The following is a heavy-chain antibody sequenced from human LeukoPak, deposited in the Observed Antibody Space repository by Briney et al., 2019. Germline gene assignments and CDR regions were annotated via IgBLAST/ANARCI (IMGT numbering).Heavy chain of an antibody. V-gene: IGHV3-23*01. CDR3: AKADSYGGNSQLFDF. Sequence: GGSLRLSCAASGFTFNNYAMHWVRQAPGKGLERVSGIDGSGDNTYYADSVKGRFTISRDNSKDTLTLQMGSLRADDTAVYYCAKADSYGGNSQLFDFWGQGTLVTVSS. J-gene: IGHJ4*02. CDR2: IDGSGDNT. CDR1: GFTFNNYA. D-gene: IGHD4-23*01.